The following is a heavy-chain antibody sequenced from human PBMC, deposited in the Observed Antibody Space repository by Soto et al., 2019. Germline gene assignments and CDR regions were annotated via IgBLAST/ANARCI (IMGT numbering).Heavy chain of an antibody. CDR3: ARTNVVATKRWFDP. Sequence: SETLSLTCTVSGGSISSYYWSWIRQPPGKGLEWIGYIYYSGSTNYNPSLKSRVTISVDTSKNQFSLKLSSVTAADTAVYYCARTNVVATKRWFDPWGQGTLVTVSS. J-gene: IGHJ5*02. CDR1: GGSISSYY. D-gene: IGHD5-12*01. CDR2: IYYSGST. V-gene: IGHV4-59*01.